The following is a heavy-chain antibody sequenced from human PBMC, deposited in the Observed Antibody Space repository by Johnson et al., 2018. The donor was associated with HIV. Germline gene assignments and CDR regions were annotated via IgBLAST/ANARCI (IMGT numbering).Heavy chain of an antibody. CDR3: AKDWGERYFDWTYDAFDI. Sequence: VQLVESGGDLVKPGGSLRLSCTASGFTFSDFYMSWVRQAPGKGLEWVGRIKSKTDGGATDYTAPLKGRFTISRDDSKNTLYLQMNSLRAEDTAVYYCAKDWGERYFDWTYDAFDIWGQGTMVTVSS. CDR1: GFTFSDFY. CDR2: IKSKTDGGAT. J-gene: IGHJ3*02. D-gene: IGHD3-9*01. V-gene: IGHV3-15*01.